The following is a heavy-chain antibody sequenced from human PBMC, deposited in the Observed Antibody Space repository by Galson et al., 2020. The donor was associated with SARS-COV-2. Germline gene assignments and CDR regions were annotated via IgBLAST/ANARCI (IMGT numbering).Heavy chain of an antibody. Sequence: GESLKISCAASGFTFSNAWMSWVRQAPGKGLEWVGRIKSKTDGGTTDYAAPVKGRFTISRDDSKNTLYLQMNSLKTEDTAVYYCTTDPRPLLYYDSSGYLLPHDYWGQGTLVTVSS. V-gene: IGHV3-15*01. CDR2: IKSKTDGGTT. J-gene: IGHJ4*02. D-gene: IGHD3-22*01. CDR1: GFTFSNAW. CDR3: TTDPRPLLYYDSSGYLLPHDY.